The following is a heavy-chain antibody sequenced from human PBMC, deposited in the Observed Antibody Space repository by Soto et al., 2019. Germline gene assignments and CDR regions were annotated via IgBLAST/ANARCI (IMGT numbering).Heavy chain of an antibody. D-gene: IGHD3-9*01. CDR3: ARVTTFYDILTSSYALNYFDY. Sequence: VQLVESGGTLVQPGGSLRLSRPASGLSVTRNYTTWVRQAPGKGLECVSVIYAGRNTYYPASVKVRFTMSRDNSKNTLFLQMNTLRAEETAVYYCARVTTFYDILTSSYALNYFDYWGQGTRVTVSS. V-gene: IGHV3-53*01. J-gene: IGHJ4*02. CDR2: IYAGRNT. CDR1: GLSVTRNY.